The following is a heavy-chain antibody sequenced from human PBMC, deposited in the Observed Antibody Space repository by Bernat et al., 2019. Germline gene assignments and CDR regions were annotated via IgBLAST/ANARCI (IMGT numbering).Heavy chain of an antibody. Sequence: EVQLVQSGAEVKKPGESLKTSCKGSGYSFSTYWIGWARQMSGKGLEWMGVIYPGDSDTRYSPSFQGQVTISVDKSTAAAYLQWNSLKASDTAMYYCARQDYGSGSYYNLAGNAFDIWGQGTMVTVSS. CDR2: IYPGDSDT. D-gene: IGHD3-10*01. CDR1: GYSFSTYW. CDR3: ARQDYGSGSYYNLAGNAFDI. V-gene: IGHV5-51*01. J-gene: IGHJ3*02.